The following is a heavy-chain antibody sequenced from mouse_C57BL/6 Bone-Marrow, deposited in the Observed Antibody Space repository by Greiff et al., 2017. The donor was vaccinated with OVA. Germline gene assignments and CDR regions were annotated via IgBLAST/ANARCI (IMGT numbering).Heavy chain of an antibody. J-gene: IGHJ3*01. Sequence: EVKLMESGPGLVKPSQSLSLTCSATGYSITSAYYWYLIRQLPGNNLECMRYLSYDGSNNYNPSLKNQITLTYDTSYNPVFLRLNSVTNEDTDTCYCGRDGDNGGGAFAGWGKGTLVTVSA. CDR3: GRDGDNGGGAFAG. CDR2: LSYDGSN. D-gene: IGHD1-2*01. V-gene: IGHV3-6*01. CDR1: GYSITSAYY.